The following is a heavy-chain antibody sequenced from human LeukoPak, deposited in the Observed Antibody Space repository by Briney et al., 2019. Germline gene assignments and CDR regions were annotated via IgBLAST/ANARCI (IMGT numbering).Heavy chain of an antibody. V-gene: IGHV3-15*01. Sequence: GGSLRLSCAASGFTFSNAWMSWVRQAPGKGLEWVGRIKSKTGGGTTDYAAPVKGRFTISRDDSKNTLYLQMNSLKTEDTAVYYCTTAVVVVTTFDYWGQGTLVTVSS. D-gene: IGHD2-21*02. CDR2: IKSKTGGGTT. CDR1: GFTFSNAW. CDR3: TTAVVVVTTFDY. J-gene: IGHJ4*02.